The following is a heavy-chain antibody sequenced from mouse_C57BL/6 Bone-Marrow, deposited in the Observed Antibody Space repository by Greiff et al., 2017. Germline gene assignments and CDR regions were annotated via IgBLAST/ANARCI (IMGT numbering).Heavy chain of an antibody. J-gene: IGHJ3*01. CDR2: INPGSGGT. CDR3: ARRNCGSSCGFAY. Sequence: QVQLQQSGAELVRPGTSVKVSCKASGYAFTTYLMEWVKQRPGQGLEWIGVINPGSGGTNYNEKFKGKATMTVDKSSSTAYMQLRSLTSEDSAVYYCARRNCGSSCGFAYWGQGTLVTVSA. V-gene: IGHV1-54*01. CDR1: GYAFTTYL. D-gene: IGHD1-1*01.